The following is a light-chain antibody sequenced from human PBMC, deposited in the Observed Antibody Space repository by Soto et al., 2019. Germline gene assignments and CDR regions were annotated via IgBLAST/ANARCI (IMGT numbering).Light chain of an antibody. CDR2: SNN. CDR1: SSNIGSIT. Sequence: QPVLTQPPSASGTPGQRVTISCSGSSSNIGSITVSWYQQLPGTAPKLLIYSNNLRPSGVPDRFSGSKSGTSASLAISGLQSEDEADYYCAAWDDSLNGRGVFGGGTKLTVL. CDR3: AAWDDSLNGRGV. V-gene: IGLV1-44*01. J-gene: IGLJ2*01.